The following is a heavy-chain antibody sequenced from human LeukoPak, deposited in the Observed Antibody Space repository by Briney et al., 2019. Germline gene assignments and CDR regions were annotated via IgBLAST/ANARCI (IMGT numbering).Heavy chain of an antibody. CDR3: ARVESYDYVWGSYLDY. V-gene: IGHV3-66*01. D-gene: IGHD3-16*02. CDR2: IYSGGST. Sequence: GGSLRLSCAASGFTVSSSYMSWVRQAPGKGLEWVSVIYSGGSTYYADSVKGRFTISRDNSKNTLYLQMNSLRAEDTAVYYCARVESYDYVWGSYLDYWGQGTLVTVSS. J-gene: IGHJ4*02. CDR1: GFTVSSSY.